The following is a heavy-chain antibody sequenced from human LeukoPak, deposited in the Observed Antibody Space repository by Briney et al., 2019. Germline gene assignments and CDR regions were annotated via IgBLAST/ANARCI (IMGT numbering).Heavy chain of an antibody. Sequence: GGSLRLSCAASGFTFSSYAMSWVRQAPGKGLEWVSAISGSGGSTYYADSVKGRFTTSRDNAKNSLYLQMNSLRADDTAVYYCARDLRSSGYYAFDYWGQGTLVTVSS. D-gene: IGHD3-22*01. J-gene: IGHJ4*02. CDR2: ISGSGGST. V-gene: IGHV3-23*01. CDR1: GFTFSSYA. CDR3: ARDLRSSGYYAFDY.